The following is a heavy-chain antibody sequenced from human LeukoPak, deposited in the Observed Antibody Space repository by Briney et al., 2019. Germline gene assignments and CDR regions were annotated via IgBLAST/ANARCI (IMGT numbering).Heavy chain of an antibody. D-gene: IGHD2-21*02. CDR3: ARETYCGGDCYSGFDY. J-gene: IGHJ4*02. V-gene: IGHV4-59*01. CDR1: GGSLSTYH. CDR2: IYYSGST. Sequence: PSETLSLTCTVSGGSLSTYHWSWIRQPPRKGLEWIGYIYYSGSTSYSPSLKSRLTISVDTSKNQFSLKLSSVTAADTAVYYCARETYCGGDCYSGFDYWGQGTLVTVSS.